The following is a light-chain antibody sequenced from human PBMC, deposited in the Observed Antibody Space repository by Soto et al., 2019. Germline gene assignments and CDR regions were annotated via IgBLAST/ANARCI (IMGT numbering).Light chain of an antibody. V-gene: IGKV3-20*01. CDR3: QHSATTEIT. CDR2: GAS. Sequence: EIVLTQSPGTLSLSPGERATLSCRASQSVTSYYLAWYQQKPGQAPRLLIYGASSRAIGIPDRFGGSGSGTDFTLTISRLEPEDFAVYYCQHSATTEITFGGGTRVEIK. CDR1: QSVTSYY. J-gene: IGKJ4*01.